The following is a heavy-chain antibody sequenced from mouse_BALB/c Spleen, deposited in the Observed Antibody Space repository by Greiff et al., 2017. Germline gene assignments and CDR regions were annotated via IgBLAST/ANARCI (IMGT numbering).Heavy chain of an antibody. J-gene: IGHJ3*01. CDR1: GYSFTSYW. D-gene: IGHD2-4*01. Sequence: EVQLQQSGTVLARPGASVKMSCKASGYSFTSYWMHWVKQRPGQGLEWIGAIYPGNSDTSYNQKFKGKAKLTAVTSASTAYMELSSLTNEDSAVYYCTRSGITTAWFAYWGQGTLVTVSA. V-gene: IGHV1-5*01. CDR2: IYPGNSDT. CDR3: TRSGITTAWFAY.